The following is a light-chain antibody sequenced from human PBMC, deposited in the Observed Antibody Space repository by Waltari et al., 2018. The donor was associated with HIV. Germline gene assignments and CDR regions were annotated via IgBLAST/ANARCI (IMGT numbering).Light chain of an antibody. Sequence: QTVVTQEPSFSVSPGGTVTLTCGFSSGSVSARYCPSWYQQTPGQAPRTLIYSPNTRSSGVPDRFSGSILGNKAALTITGAQADDESVYYCSLYMGGGIWVFGGGTKLTVL. CDR2: SPN. CDR3: SLYMGGGIWV. J-gene: IGLJ3*02. V-gene: IGLV8-61*01. CDR1: SGSVSARYC.